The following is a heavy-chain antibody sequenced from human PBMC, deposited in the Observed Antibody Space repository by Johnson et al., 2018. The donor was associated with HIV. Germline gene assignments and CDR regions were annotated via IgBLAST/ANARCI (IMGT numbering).Heavy chain of an antibody. D-gene: IGHD1-26*01. Sequence: QVQLVESGGGVVQPGRSLRLSCAASGFTFSSYGMHWVRQAPGKGLEWVAVIWYDGSNKYYADSVKGRFTISRDNSKNTLYLQMNSLRAEDTAVYYCARWRSGSYSGADAFDIWGQGTMVTFSS. J-gene: IGHJ3*02. CDR3: ARWRSGSYSGADAFDI. CDR1: GFTFSSYG. V-gene: IGHV3-33*01. CDR2: IWYDGSNK.